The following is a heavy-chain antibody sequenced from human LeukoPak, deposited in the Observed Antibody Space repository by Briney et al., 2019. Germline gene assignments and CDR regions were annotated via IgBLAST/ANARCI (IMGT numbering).Heavy chain of an antibody. J-gene: IGHJ5*02. CDR2: INSYKGYT. Sequence: GASVTVSCKPAGYTFSNYYGISWVRQAPGQGLEWMGSINSYKGYTNYAQNLQGGVTMTTDTSTSTAYMELRSLRSDDTAVYYCARDRGFQDFWSVSNWFDPWGQGTLVTGSS. CDR1: GYTFSNYYG. V-gene: IGHV1-18*01. CDR3: ARDRGFQDFWSVSNWFDP. D-gene: IGHD3-3*01.